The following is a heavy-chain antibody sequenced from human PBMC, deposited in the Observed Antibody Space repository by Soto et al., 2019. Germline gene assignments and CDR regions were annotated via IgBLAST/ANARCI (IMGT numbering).Heavy chain of an antibody. D-gene: IGHD1-1*01. CDR3: ARILRGGMTGYAFDI. V-gene: IGHV3-7*04. CDR2: IKQDGSEK. CDR1: GFTFSNYW. J-gene: IGHJ3*02. Sequence: VQLVESGGGLVQPGGSLRLSCAASGFTFSNYWMTWVRQPPGKGLEWVANIKQDGSEKYYVDSVKGRFTVSRDNAQNSLSLQMNKLRGDDTAMYYCARILRGGMTGYAFDIWGQGTMVTVSS.